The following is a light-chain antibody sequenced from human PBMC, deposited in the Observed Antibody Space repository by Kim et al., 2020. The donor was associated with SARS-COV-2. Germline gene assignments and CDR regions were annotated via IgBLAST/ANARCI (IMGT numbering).Light chain of an antibody. V-gene: IGLV2-14*03. CDR2: DVT. CDR3: SSSTRSTTWL. J-gene: IGLJ3*02. Sequence: HSALTQPASVSGSPGQSITISCTGSRSDIGGPYNSVSWYQHHPGKAPKVMIYDVTKRPSGVSNRFSGSKSGNTASLTISGLQADDEAHYYCSSSTRSTTWLFGGGTQLTVL. CDR1: RSDIGGPYNS.